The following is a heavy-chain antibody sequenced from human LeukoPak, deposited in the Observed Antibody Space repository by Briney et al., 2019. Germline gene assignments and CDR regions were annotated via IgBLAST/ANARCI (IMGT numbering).Heavy chain of an antibody. J-gene: IGHJ5*02. Sequence: GGSLRLSCAASGFTSSGYWMQWVRQAPGKGLVWVSRLSPDGSSTTSADSVKGRFTISRDNAKNTLYLQIGSLRADDTAVYYCLRMSREAGGLPDLWGQGTLVTVSS. D-gene: IGHD6-13*01. V-gene: IGHV3-74*01. CDR2: LSPDGSST. CDR3: LRMSREAGGLPDL. CDR1: GFTSSGYW.